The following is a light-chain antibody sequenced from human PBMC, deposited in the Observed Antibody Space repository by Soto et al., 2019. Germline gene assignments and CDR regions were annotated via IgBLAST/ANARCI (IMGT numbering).Light chain of an antibody. Sequence: DIQMTQSPSTLSASVGDSVTITCRASQSISSWLAWYQQKPGKAPKLLLYKASSLESGVPSRFSGSGSGTEFTLTISSLQPDDFATYYCQQYNSYSSFGQGTKLEIK. CDR3: QQYNSYSS. V-gene: IGKV1-5*03. CDR2: KAS. J-gene: IGKJ2*01. CDR1: QSISSW.